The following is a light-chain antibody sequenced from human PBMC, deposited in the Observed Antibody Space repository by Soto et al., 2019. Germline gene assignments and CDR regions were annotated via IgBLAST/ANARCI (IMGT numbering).Light chain of an antibody. J-gene: IGKJ4*01. CDR1: QSLLHSNGYNY. CDR3: MQGLQAQLN. CDR2: LGS. V-gene: IGKV2-28*01. Sequence: DIVMTQFSLSLPVTPGEPASISCRSSQSLLHSNGYNYLDWYLQKPGQSPQLLIYLGSNRASGVPDRFSGSGSGTDFTLKISRVEAEDVGIYYCMQGLQAQLNFGGGTKVDI.